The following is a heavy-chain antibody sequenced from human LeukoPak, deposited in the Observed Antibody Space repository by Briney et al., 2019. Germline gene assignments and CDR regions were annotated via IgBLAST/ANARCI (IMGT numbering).Heavy chain of an antibody. J-gene: IGHJ6*03. V-gene: IGHV1-2*02. D-gene: IGHD4-17*01. Sequence: ASVKVSCKASGYTFTGYYMHWVRQAPGQGLEWMGWINPNSGGTNYAQKFQGRVTMTGDTSISTAYMELSRLRSDDTAVYYCASLTTVTTRGNYYYMDVWGKGTTVTVSS. CDR1: GYTFTGYY. CDR3: ASLTTVTTRGNYYYMDV. CDR2: INPNSGGT.